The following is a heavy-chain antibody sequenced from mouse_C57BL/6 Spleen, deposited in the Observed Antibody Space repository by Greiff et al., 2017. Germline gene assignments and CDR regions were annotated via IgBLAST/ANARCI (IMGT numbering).Heavy chain of an antibody. CDR3: DIYYDYDGNYFDY. J-gene: IGHJ2*01. D-gene: IGHD2-4*01. Sequence: VQLQQSGPELVKPGASVKISCKASGYSFTDYNMNWVKQSNGKSLEWIGVINPNYGTTSYNQKFKGKATLTVDQSSSTAYMQLNSLTSEDSAVXYCDIYYDYDGNYFDYWGQGTTLTVSS. V-gene: IGHV1-39*01. CDR1: GYSFTDYN. CDR2: INPNYGTT.